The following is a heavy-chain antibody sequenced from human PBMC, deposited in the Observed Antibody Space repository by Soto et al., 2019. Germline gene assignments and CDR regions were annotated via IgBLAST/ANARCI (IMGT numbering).Heavy chain of an antibody. D-gene: IGHD2-2*02. CDR3: ARAIDTPTRRYYYYYYMDV. J-gene: IGHJ6*03. Sequence: QVQLVQSGAEVKKPGASVKVSCKASGYTFTSYGISWVRQAPGQGLEWMGWISAYNGNTNYAQKLQGRVTMTTDTSTSTAYMELRSLRSDDTAVYYCARAIDTPTRRYYYYYYMDVWGKGTTVTVSS. V-gene: IGHV1-18*01. CDR2: ISAYNGNT. CDR1: GYTFTSYG.